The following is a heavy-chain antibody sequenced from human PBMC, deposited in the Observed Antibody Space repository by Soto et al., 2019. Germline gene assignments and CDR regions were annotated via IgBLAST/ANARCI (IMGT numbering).Heavy chain of an antibody. CDR1: GFTFRSYA. J-gene: IGHJ4*02. CDR2: ISGSGGST. D-gene: IGHD2-15*01. V-gene: IGHV3-23*01. CDR3: ANLGYCSGGSCY. Sequence: GGSLRRSCSASGFTFRSYAMSWVRQAPGKGLEWVSAISGSGGSTYYADSVKGRFTISRDNSKNTLYLQMNSLRAEDTAVYYCANLGYCSGGSCYWGQGTLVTVS.